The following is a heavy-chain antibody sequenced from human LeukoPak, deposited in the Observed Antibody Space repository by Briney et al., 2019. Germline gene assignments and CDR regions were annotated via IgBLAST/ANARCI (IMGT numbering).Heavy chain of an antibody. J-gene: IGHJ4*02. CDR3: AREGGFYRPLDY. CDR1: GGSVTSTNW. CDR2: VHLDGRT. V-gene: IGHV4-4*02. Sequence: XETLSLTCDVSGGSVTSTNWWTWGRQPPGKGLEWIGEVHLDGRTNYNPSLKSRLIISVDLPENHISLKLTSVTAADTAVYYCAREGGFYRPLDYSGQGTXVXVSS. D-gene: IGHD3-3*01.